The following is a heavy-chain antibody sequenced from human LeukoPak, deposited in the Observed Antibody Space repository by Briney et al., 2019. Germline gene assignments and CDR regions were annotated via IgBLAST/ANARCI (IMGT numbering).Heavy chain of an antibody. CDR1: GFTFSNYW. CDR3: ARAKIHNWYFDL. Sequence: GGSLRLPCAASGFTFSNYWMHWVRQAPGKGLVWVSRINTDGSSTNYADSVKGRFTISRDNAKNTLYLQMNSLRAEDTAVYYCARAKIHNWYFDLWGRGTLVTVSS. V-gene: IGHV3-74*01. J-gene: IGHJ2*01. CDR2: INTDGSST.